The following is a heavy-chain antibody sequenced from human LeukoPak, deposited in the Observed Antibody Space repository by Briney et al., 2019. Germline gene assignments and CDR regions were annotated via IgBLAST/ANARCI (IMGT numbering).Heavy chain of an antibody. D-gene: IGHD6-19*01. CDR2: ISWNSGSI. CDR3: AKDTDSSGWYGD. CDR1: GFTFDDYA. J-gene: IGHJ4*02. Sequence: PGGSLRLSCAASGFTFDDYAMHWVRQVPGKGLEWVSGISWNSGSIGYADSVKGRFTISRDNAKNSLYLQMNSLRAEDTALYYCAKDTDSSGWYGDWGQGTLVTVSS. V-gene: IGHV3-9*01.